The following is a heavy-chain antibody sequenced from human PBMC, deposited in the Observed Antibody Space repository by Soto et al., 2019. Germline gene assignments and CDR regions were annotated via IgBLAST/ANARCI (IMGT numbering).Heavy chain of an antibody. D-gene: IGHD4-17*01. CDR2: MNTDGSST. Sequence: EVQLVESGGDLVQPGGSLRLSCAASGFTFSSYWTHWVRQPPGKGLVWVSRMNTDGSSTTYADSVKGRFTISRDNAKNTLYLQMNSLRAEDTAIYYCARDLDYGGNPRGYWGQGTLVTVSS. V-gene: IGHV3-74*01. CDR3: ARDLDYGGNPRGY. CDR1: GFTFSSYW. J-gene: IGHJ4*02.